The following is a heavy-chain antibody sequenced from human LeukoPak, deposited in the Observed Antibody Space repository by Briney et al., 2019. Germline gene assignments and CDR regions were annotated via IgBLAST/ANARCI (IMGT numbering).Heavy chain of an antibody. V-gene: IGHV1-2*02. CDR3: ARIQQPVRFHFDY. CDR2: INPNSGGT. D-gene: IGHD6-13*01. CDR1: GYTFTGYY. J-gene: IGHJ4*02. Sequence: ASVKVSCKASGYTFTGYYMHWVRQAPGQGLEWMGWINPNSGGTNYAQKFQGRVTMTRDTSISTAYMELSRLRSDDTAVYYCARIQQPVRFHFDYWGQGTLVTVSS.